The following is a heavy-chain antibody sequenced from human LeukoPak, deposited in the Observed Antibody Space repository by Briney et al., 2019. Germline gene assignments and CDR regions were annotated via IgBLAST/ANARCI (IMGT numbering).Heavy chain of an antibody. Sequence: SETLSLTCTVSGDFMCHYYWNWIRQPPGKGREWIEYMFYTGSGKYNPSLKSRVTISVDTSKRQISLKLTSVTAADTAVYYCATNLPGYSYGYWVAWGQGTLVTVSS. J-gene: IGHJ5*02. CDR1: GDFMCHYY. V-gene: IGHV4-59*01. CDR3: ATNLPGYSYGYWVA. D-gene: IGHD5-18*01. CDR2: MFYTGSG.